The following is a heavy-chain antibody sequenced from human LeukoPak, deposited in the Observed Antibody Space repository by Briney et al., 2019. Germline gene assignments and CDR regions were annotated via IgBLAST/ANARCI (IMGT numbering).Heavy chain of an antibody. CDR3: ARGLYKNGWYYFDY. J-gene: IGHJ4*02. V-gene: IGHV3-33*01. CDR1: GFTFSGYG. Sequence: GGSLRLSCAASGFTFSGYGIHWVRQAPGKGLEWVAFLSYDGSNKFYADSVKGRFTISRDNSENTLYLQMNSLKAEDTAVYYCARGLYKNGWYYFDYWGQGALVTVSS. D-gene: IGHD6-19*01. CDR2: LSYDGSNK.